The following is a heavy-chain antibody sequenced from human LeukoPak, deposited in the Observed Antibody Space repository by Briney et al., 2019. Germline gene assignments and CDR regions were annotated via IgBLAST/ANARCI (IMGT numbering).Heavy chain of an antibody. D-gene: IGHD6-13*01. CDR2: INHSGST. Sequence: PSETLSLTCAVYGGSFSGYYWSWIRQPPGKGLEWIGEINHSGSTNYNPSLKSRVTISVDTSKNQFSLKLSSVTAADTAVYYCAREMRGYSSSWYFDYWGQGTLVTVSS. J-gene: IGHJ4*02. CDR1: GGSFSGYY. CDR3: AREMRGYSSSWYFDY. V-gene: IGHV4-34*01.